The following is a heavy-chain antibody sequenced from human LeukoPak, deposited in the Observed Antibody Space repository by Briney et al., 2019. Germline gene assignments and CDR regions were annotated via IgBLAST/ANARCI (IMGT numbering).Heavy chain of an antibody. Sequence: PGGSLRLSCAASGFTFSSYGMHWVRQAPGKGPEWVAFIRYDGSNKYYADSVKGRFTISRDNSKNTLYLQMNSLRAEDTAVYYCAKAQGTTGTSDDAFDIWGQGTMVTVSS. CDR3: AKAQGTTGTSDDAFDI. J-gene: IGHJ3*02. V-gene: IGHV3-30*02. CDR2: IRYDGSNK. D-gene: IGHD1-1*01. CDR1: GFTFSSYG.